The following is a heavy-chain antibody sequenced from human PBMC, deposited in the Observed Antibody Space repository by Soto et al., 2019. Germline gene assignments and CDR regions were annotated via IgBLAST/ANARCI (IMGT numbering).Heavy chain of an antibody. CDR2: IYYSGST. J-gene: IGHJ4*02. CDR1: GGSISSYY. CDR3: ARRVATRQMGYYFDY. V-gene: IGHV4-59*01. Sequence: ASETLSLTCTVSGGSISSYYWSWIRQPPGKGLEWIGYIYYSGSTNYNPSLKSRVTTSVDTPKNQFSLKLSSVTTADTAVYYCARRVATRQMGYYFDYWGQGTLVTVSS. D-gene: IGHD6-6*01.